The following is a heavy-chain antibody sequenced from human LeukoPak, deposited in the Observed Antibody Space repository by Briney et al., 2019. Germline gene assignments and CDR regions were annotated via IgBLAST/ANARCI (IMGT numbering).Heavy chain of an antibody. CDR2: ISYDGSNK. D-gene: IGHD1-26*01. CDR3: AHLGAPSLDY. Sequence: GGSLRLSCAASGFTFSSYAMHWVRQAPGKGLEWVAVISYDGSNKYYADSVKGRFTISRDNSKNTLYLQMNSLRAEDTAVYYCAHLGAPSLDYWGQGTLVTVSS. V-gene: IGHV3-30*04. CDR1: GFTFSSYA. J-gene: IGHJ4*02.